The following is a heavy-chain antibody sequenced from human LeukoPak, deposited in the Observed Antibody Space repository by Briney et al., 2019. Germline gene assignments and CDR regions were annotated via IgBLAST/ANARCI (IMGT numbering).Heavy chain of an antibody. Sequence: SETLSLTCTVSGGSNSSSSYYWGWIRQPPGKGLEWIGNIYYSGSTYYNPSLKSRVTISVDTSKNQFSLKLSSVTAADTAVYYCASLTAHDYWGQGTLVTVSS. V-gene: IGHV4-39*01. D-gene: IGHD3-9*01. CDR1: GGSNSSSSYY. CDR3: ASLTAHDY. CDR2: IYYSGST. J-gene: IGHJ4*02.